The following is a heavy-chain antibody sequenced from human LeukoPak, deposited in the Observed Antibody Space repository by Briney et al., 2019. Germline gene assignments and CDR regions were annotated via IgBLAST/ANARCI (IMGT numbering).Heavy chain of an antibody. D-gene: IGHD1-26*01. CDR3: AKDSGWELQEYFFDD. V-gene: IGHV1-18*01. CDR1: HYTFTSYS. J-gene: IGHJ4*02. CDR2: ISTSNGNT. Sequence: ASVKVSCKASHYTFTSYSINWVRQAPGQGLEWMGWISTSNGNTEYAEKIQGRVTMTVDTSTRTVYMELRSLQSDDTAVYYCAKDSGWELQEYFFDDWGQGTLVTVSS.